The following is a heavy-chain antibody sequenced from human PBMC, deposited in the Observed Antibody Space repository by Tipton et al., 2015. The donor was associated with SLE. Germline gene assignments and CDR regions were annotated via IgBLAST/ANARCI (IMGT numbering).Heavy chain of an antibody. D-gene: IGHD6-13*01. Sequence: SLRLSCAASGFTFSSYAMHWVRQAPGKGLEWVAVISYDGSNKYYADSVKGRFTISRDNSKNTLYLQMNSLRAEDTAVYYCAKDFYSSSWYGDYWGQGTLVTVSS. CDR3: AKDFYSSSWYGDY. CDR2: ISYDGSNK. CDR1: GFTFSSYA. V-gene: IGHV3-30*04. J-gene: IGHJ4*02.